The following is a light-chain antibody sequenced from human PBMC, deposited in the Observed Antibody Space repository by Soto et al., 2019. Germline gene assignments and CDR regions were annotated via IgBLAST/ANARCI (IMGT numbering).Light chain of an antibody. J-gene: IGKJ1*01. CDR1: QNLTRN. V-gene: IGKV3-20*01. Sequence: ELVLTQSQGTLSLSPGERVTLSCRASQNLTRNLAWYQHKPGQSPSLLIYGASSRATGIPDRFSGSGSGTDFTLTISRLEPEDFAVYYCQQYDSSRTFGQGTKVDIK. CDR2: GAS. CDR3: QQYDSSRT.